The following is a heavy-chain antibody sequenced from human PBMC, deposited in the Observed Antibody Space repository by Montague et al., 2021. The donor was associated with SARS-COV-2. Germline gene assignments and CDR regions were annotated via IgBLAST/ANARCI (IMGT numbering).Heavy chain of an antibody. Sequence: SETLSLTCTVSGGSISTTSYYWGWVRQPPGKGLEWIASIFYSGTTYYNPSLRSRVTISVQTSKNQFSLTVASVTAADTAIYYCESDFKNSYAMDVWGQGTPVTVSS. CDR2: IFYSGTT. J-gene: IGHJ6*02. V-gene: IGHV4-39*07. CDR1: GGSISTTSYY. CDR3: ESDFKNSYAMDV.